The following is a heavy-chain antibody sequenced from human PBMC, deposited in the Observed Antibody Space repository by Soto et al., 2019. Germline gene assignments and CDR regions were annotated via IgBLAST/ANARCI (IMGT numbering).Heavy chain of an antibody. CDR3: ARGALGFDP. CDR1: GFTFSSYD. V-gene: IGHV3-13*04. J-gene: IGHJ5*02. D-gene: IGHD6-6*01. Sequence: EVQLVESGGGLVQPGGSLRLSCAASGFTFSSYDIHWVRQPTGKGLEWVSGIGTAGDTYYAGSVKGRFTISRENAKNSLYRQMNSLRAGDTAVYYCARGALGFDPWGQGTLVAVSS. CDR2: IGTAGDT.